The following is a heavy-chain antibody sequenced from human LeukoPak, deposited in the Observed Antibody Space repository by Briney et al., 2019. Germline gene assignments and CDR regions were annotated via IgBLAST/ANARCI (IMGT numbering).Heavy chain of an antibody. CDR3: QSRHLEYLLDY. CDR1: GASISTNNYY. J-gene: IGHJ4*02. CDR2: IYSGGYT. V-gene: IGHV4-39*01. D-gene: IGHD3-3*01. Sequence: PSETLSLTCSVSGASISTNNYYWGWIRQPPGKGLEWIGSIYSGGYTYYNPSLKSRLTISVDTSKNQFSLKLSSVTAADTAIYYCQSRHLEYLLDYWGQGTLVTVSS.